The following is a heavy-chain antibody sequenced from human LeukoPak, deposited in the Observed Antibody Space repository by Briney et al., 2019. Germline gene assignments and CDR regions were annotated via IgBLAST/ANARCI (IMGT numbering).Heavy chain of an antibody. Sequence: ASVKVSCKASGYTFTSYDINWVRQAPGQGLEWMGWISAYNGNTNYAQKLQGRVTMTTDTSTSTAYMELRSLRSDDTAVYYCARDYSNFYFDYWGQGTLVTVSS. CDR3: ARDYSNFYFDY. CDR2: ISAYNGNT. CDR1: GYTFTSYD. J-gene: IGHJ4*02. V-gene: IGHV1-18*01. D-gene: IGHD4-11*01.